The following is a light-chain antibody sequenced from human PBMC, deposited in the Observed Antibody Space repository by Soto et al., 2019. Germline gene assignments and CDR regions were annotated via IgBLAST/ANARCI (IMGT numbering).Light chain of an antibody. CDR1: QSVSSY. CDR3: QQRSNAGLT. CDR2: DAS. Sequence: EIVLTQSPATLSLSPGERATLSCRASQSVSSYLAWYQQKPGQAPRLLIYDASNRATGIPARFSGSGSGTDFTLTISSLEPEDFAVYYCQQRSNAGLTFAGGTKVDIK. J-gene: IGKJ4*01. V-gene: IGKV3-11*01.